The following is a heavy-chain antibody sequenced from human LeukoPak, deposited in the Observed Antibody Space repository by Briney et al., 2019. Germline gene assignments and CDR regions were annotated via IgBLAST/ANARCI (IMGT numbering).Heavy chain of an antibody. CDR2: IDGSGAS. CDR3: AELGITMIGGV. D-gene: IGHD3-10*02. Sequence: GGSLRLSCAASGFGFNNYALTWVRQAAGKGLEWVSSIDGSGASLYADSVKGRFTISRDNSKNTLYLQMSGLRAEDTAVYYCAELGITMIGGVWGKGTTVTISS. J-gene: IGHJ6*04. CDR1: GFGFNNYA. V-gene: IGHV3-23*01.